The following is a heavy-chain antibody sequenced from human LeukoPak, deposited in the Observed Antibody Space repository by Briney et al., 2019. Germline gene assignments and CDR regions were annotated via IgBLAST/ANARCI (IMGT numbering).Heavy chain of an antibody. V-gene: IGHV1-46*01. Sequence: ASVKVSCKASGYTFTSYYMHWVRQAPGQGLEWMGIINPSGGSTSYAQKFQGRVTMTRDTSTRTVYMELSSLRSEDTAVYYCAREQGNRRIAAAGKLGYFDYWGQGTLVTVSS. CDR2: INPSGGST. D-gene: IGHD6-13*01. J-gene: IGHJ4*02. CDR1: GYTFTSYY. CDR3: AREQGNRRIAAAGKLGYFDY.